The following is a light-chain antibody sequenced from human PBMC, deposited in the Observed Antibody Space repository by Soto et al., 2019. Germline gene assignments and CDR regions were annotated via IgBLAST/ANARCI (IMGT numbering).Light chain of an antibody. Sequence: QSVLTQPASVSGSPGQSITISCTGSSSDVGGYNYVSWYQQHPGKAPKLMIYDVSNRPSGVSNRFSGSKSGNTASLTISGLQAEDEADYYCSSYTRSSTAVFGGGTQVTVL. CDR2: DVS. CDR3: SSYTRSSTAV. V-gene: IGLV2-14*01. J-gene: IGLJ2*01. CDR1: SSDVGGYNY.